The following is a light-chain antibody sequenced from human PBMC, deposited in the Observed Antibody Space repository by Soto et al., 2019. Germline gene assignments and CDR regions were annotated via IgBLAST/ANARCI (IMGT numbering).Light chain of an antibody. CDR3: QQSYSTLFT. Sequence: DIQMTQSPSSLSASVGDRVTITCRASQTIIRYLNWYQQKPGRAPNLLIYAATSLQSGVPSRFSGSGSGTELTLTISSLQPEDFATNYCQQSYSTLFTFGPGTKVEIK. V-gene: IGKV1-39*01. CDR2: AAT. J-gene: IGKJ3*01. CDR1: QTIIRY.